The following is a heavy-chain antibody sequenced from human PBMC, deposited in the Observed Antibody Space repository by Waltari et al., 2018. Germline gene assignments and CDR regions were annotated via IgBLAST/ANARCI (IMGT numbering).Heavy chain of an antibody. J-gene: IGHJ4*02. CDR3: ARGNYDFWSGYYFSLPFDY. D-gene: IGHD3-3*01. CDR1: GGTFSSYA. CDR2: IIPIFRTA. V-gene: IGHV1-69*05. Sequence: QVQLVQSGAEVKKPGSSVKVSCKASGGTFSSYAISWVRQAPGQGLEWMGGIIPIFRTANYAQKFQGRVTITTDESTSTAYMELSSLRSEDTAVYYCARGNYDFWSGYYFSLPFDYWGQGTLVTVSS.